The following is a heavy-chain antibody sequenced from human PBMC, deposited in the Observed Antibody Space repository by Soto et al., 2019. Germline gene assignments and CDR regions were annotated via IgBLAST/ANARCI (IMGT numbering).Heavy chain of an antibody. CDR1: GGSFSGYY. Sequence: SETLSLTCAVYGGSFSGYYWSWIRQPPGKGLEWIGEINHSGSTNYNPSLKSRVTISVDTSKNQFSLKLSSVTAADTAVYYCARREDDYIWGSYRYTSYYFDYWGQGTWVTVSS. J-gene: IGHJ4*02. V-gene: IGHV4-34*01. CDR3: ARREDDYIWGSYRYTSYYFDY. D-gene: IGHD3-16*02. CDR2: INHSGST.